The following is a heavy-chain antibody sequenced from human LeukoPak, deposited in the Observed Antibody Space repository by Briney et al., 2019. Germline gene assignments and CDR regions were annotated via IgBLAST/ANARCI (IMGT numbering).Heavy chain of an antibody. D-gene: IGHD2-2*01. CDR2: IYYDGST. CDR1: GGSISSSSYY. CDR3: ARYCSSTSCYDY. J-gene: IGHJ4*02. V-gene: IGHV4-39*01. Sequence: SETLSLTCTVSGGSISSSSYYWGWIRQPPGKGLEWIGSIYYDGSTYYNPSLKSRVTISVDTSKNQLPLKLGSVTAADTAVYYCARYCSSTSCYDYWGQGTLVTVSS.